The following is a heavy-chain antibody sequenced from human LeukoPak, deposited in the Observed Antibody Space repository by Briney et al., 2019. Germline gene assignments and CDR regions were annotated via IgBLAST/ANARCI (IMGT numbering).Heavy chain of an antibody. J-gene: IGHJ6*02. V-gene: IGHV3-7*01. CDR1: GFIFSTYA. CDR3: ARNDYGGNRFFGDYYYGMDV. Sequence: PGGSLRLSCAASGFIFSTYAMHWVRQAPGKGLEWVANIKQDGSEKYYVDSVKGRFTISRDNAKNSLYLQMNSLRAEDTAVYYCARNDYGGNRFFGDYYYGMDVWGQGTTVTVSS. CDR2: IKQDGSEK. D-gene: IGHD4-23*01.